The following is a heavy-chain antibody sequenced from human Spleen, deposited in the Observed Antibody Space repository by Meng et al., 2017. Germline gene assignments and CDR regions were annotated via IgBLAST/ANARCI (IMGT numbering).Heavy chain of an antibody. J-gene: IGHJ4*02. CDR3: ARWGRGNDYGGNSYYFDY. CDR1: GDSVSSNSAA. D-gene: IGHD4-23*01. CDR2: TYYRSKWYN. Sequence: SCAISGDSVSSNSAAWNWIRQSPSRGLEWLGRTYYRSKWYNDYAVSVKSRITINPDTSKNQFSLKLSSVTAADTAVYYCARWGRGNDYGGNSYYFDYWGQGTLVTVSS. V-gene: IGHV6-1*01.